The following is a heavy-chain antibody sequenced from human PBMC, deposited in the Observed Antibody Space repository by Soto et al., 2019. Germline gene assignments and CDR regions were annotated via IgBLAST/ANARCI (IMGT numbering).Heavy chain of an antibody. J-gene: IGHJ6*02. CDR2: INPNSGGT. V-gene: IGHV1-2*04. D-gene: IGHD6-19*01. CDR3: ARDAXRYSSGWYGYYYYGMDV. CDR1: GYTFTGYY. Sequence: ASVKVSCKASGYTFTGYYMHWVRQAPGQGLEWMGWINPNSGGTNYAQKFQGWVTMTRDTSISTAYMELSRLRSDDTAVYYCARDAXRYSSGWYGYYYYGMDVWGQGTTVTVSS.